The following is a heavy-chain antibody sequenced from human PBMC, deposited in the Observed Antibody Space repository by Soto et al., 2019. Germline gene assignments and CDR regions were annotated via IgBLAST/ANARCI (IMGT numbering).Heavy chain of an antibody. CDR2: INHSGST. CDR3: ARDIGILTGYSPDAFDI. Sequence: SSETLSLTCAVYGGSFSGYYWSWIRQPPGKGLEWIGEINHSGSTNYNPSLKSRVTISVDTSKNQFSLKLSSVTAADTAVYYCARDIGILTGYSPDAFDIWGQGTMVTVSS. V-gene: IGHV4-34*01. J-gene: IGHJ3*02. D-gene: IGHD3-9*01. CDR1: GGSFSGYY.